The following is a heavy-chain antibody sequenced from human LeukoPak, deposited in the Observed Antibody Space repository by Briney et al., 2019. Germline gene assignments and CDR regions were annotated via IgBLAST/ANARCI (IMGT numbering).Heavy chain of an antibody. CDR2: ISGSGGST. Sequence: GGSLRLSCAASGFTFSSYGMSWVRQAPGKGLEWVSAISGSGGSTYYADSVKGRFTISRDNSKNTLYLQMNSLRAEDTALYYCAKARTVTPYYFDHWGQGTLVTVSS. CDR1: GFTFSSYG. D-gene: IGHD4-17*01. J-gene: IGHJ4*02. CDR3: AKARTVTPYYFDH. V-gene: IGHV3-23*01.